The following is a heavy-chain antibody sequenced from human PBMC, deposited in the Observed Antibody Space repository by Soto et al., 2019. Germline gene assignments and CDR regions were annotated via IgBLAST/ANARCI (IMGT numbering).Heavy chain of an antibody. J-gene: IGHJ6*02. CDR2: INHSGST. Sequence: QVQLQQWGAGLLKPSETLSLTCAVYGGSFSGYYWSWIRQPPGKGLEWIGEINHSGSTNYNPSLKSRVTISVDTSKNQFSLKLSSVTAADTAVYYCARGGQQLDRGVMDVWDQGTTVTVSS. CDR1: GGSFSGYY. D-gene: IGHD6-13*01. CDR3: ARGGQQLDRGVMDV. V-gene: IGHV4-34*01.